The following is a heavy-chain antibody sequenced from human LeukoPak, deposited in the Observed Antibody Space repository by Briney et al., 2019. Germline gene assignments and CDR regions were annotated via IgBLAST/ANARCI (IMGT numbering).Heavy chain of an antibody. J-gene: IGHJ4*02. CDR1: GYTLTELS. CDR3: ATVRITMVRGVIITTYYFDY. D-gene: IGHD3-10*01. V-gene: IGHV1-24*01. CDR2: FDPEDGET. Sequence: ASVKVSCKVSGYTLTELSMHWVRQAPGKGLEWMGGFDPEDGETIYAQKFQGRVTMTEDTSTDTAYMELSSLRSEDTAVYYCATVRITMVRGVIITTYYFDYWGRGTLVTVSS.